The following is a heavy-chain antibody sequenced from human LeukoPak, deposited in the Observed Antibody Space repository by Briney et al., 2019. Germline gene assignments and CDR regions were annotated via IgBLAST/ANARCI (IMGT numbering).Heavy chain of an antibody. J-gene: IGHJ6*03. V-gene: IGHV3-7*03. CDR2: IKQDGSEK. CDR3: ARSRYYYYYYMDV. CDR1: GFTFSSYW. Sequence: GGSLRLSCAASGFTFSSYWMSWVRQAPGKGLEWVANIKQDGSEKYYVDSVKGRFTISRDNAKNSLYLQMNSLRAEDTAVYYCARSRYYYYYYMDVWGKGTTVTIS.